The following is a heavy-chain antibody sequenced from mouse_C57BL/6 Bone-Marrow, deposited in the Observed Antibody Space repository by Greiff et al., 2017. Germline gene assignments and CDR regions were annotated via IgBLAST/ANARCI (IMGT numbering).Heavy chain of an antibody. CDR1: GFNIKDYY. V-gene: IGHV14-2*01. D-gene: IGHD1-1*01. CDR2: IDPEDGET. CDR3: TRARIYYGTNY. J-gene: IGHJ2*01. Sequence: DVQLQESGAELVKPGASVKLSCTASGFNIKDYYIHWVKQRTEQGLEWIGRIDPEDGETKYAPKFQDKATITADTSSNTAYLQLSSLTSEDTAVYYSTRARIYYGTNYRGQGTTLTVSS.